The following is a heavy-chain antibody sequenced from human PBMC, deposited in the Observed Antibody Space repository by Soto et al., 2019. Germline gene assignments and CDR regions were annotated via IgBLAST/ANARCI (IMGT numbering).Heavy chain of an antibody. V-gene: IGHV1-8*01. CDR1: GYTFTSYD. CDR3: ARGGGTHPRRGSSSRYSQFDY. CDR2: MNPNSGNT. D-gene: IGHD6-13*01. J-gene: IGHJ4*02. Sequence: QVQLVQSGAEVKKPGASVKVSCKASGYTFTSYDINWVRQATGQGLEWMGWMNPNSGNTGYAQKFQGRVTMTRNTSISTAYIELSSLRSQDTAVYYCARGGGTHPRRGSSSRYSQFDYRGQGTLVTVSS.